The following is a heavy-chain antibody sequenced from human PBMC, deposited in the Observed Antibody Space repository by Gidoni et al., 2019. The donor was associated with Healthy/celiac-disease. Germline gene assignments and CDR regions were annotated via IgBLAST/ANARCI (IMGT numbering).Heavy chain of an antibody. J-gene: IGHJ6*02. Sequence: PGKGLEWMGIIYPGDSDTRYSPSFQGQVTISADKSISTAYLQWSSLKASDTAMYYCARSLAAGDYYGSGSYPYYYYYYGMDVWGQGTTVTVSS. V-gene: IGHV5-51*01. CDR2: IYPGDSDT. CDR3: ARSLAAGDYYGSGSYPYYYYYYGMDV. D-gene: IGHD3-10*01.